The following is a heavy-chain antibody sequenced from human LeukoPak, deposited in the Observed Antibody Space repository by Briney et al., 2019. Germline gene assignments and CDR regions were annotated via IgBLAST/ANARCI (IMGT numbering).Heavy chain of an antibody. CDR3: ARALTYYDFWSGYYTLYYFDY. CDR2: MNPNSGNT. J-gene: IGHJ4*02. D-gene: IGHD3-3*01. CDR1: GYTFTSYD. V-gene: IGHV1-8*03. Sequence: GSSVKVSCKASGYTFTSYDINWVRQATGQGLEWMGWMNPNSGNTGYAQKFQGRVTITRSTSISTAYMELSSLRSEDTAVYYCARALTYYDFWSGYYTLYYFDYWGQGTLVTVSS.